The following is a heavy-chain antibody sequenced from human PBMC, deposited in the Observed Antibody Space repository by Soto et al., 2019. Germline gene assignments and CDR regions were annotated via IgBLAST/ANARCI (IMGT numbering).Heavy chain of an antibody. D-gene: IGHD2-15*01. CDR3: ARLGCSGGSCYQHYYYYGMDV. CDR2: IDPSDSYT. Sequence: GESLKISCKGSGYSFTSYWSSWVRQMPGKGLEWMGRIDPSDSYTNYSPSFQGHVTISADKSISTAYLQWSSLKASDTAMYYCARLGCSGGSCYQHYYYYGMDVWGQGTTVTVSS. CDR1: GYSFTSYW. J-gene: IGHJ6*02. V-gene: IGHV5-10-1*01.